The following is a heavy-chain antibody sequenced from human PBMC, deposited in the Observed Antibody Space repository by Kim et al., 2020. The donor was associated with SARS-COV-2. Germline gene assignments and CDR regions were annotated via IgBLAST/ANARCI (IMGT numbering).Heavy chain of an antibody. V-gene: IGHV3-33*01. Sequence: YADSVKGRFTISRDNSKNTLYLQMNSLRAEDTAVYYCAREPITGTGGFDIWGQGTMVTVSS. CDR3: AREPITGTGGFDI. J-gene: IGHJ3*02. D-gene: IGHD1-20*01.